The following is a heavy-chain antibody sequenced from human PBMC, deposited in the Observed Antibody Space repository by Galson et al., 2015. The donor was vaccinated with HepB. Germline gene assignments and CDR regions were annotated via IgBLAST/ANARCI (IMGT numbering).Heavy chain of an antibody. J-gene: IGHJ5*02. V-gene: IGHV1-3*01. Sequence: SVKVSCKASGYTFASYAMHWVRQAPGQRLEWMGWINAGNGNTKYSQKFQGRVTITRDTSASTAYMELSSLRSEDTAVYYCARDLYYYDSSGYYGGEEFDPWGQGTLVTVSS. CDR3: ARDLYYYDSSGYYGGEEFDP. CDR1: GYTFASYA. D-gene: IGHD3-22*01. CDR2: INAGNGNT.